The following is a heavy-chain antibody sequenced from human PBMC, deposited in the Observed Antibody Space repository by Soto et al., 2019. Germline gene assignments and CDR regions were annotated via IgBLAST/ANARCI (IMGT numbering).Heavy chain of an antibody. CDR2: IYYSGST. J-gene: IGHJ5*02. Sequence: PSETLSLTCTVSGGSISSYYWSWIRQPPGKGLEWIGYIYYSGSTNYNPSLKSRVTISVDTSKNQFSLKLSSVTAADTAVYYCARAKEIGNWFDPWGQGTLVTVSS. CDR3: ARAKEIGNWFDP. V-gene: IGHV4-59*01. CDR1: GGSISSYY.